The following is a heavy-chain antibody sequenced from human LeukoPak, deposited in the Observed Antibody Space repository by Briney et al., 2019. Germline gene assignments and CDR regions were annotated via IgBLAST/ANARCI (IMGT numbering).Heavy chain of an antibody. V-gene: IGHV4-59*08. Sequence: EPSETLSLTCTVSGGSISSYYWSWIRQPPGKGLEWIGYIYYSGSTNYNPSLKSRVTISVDTSKNQFSLTLGSVSATDTAVYYCVSPRGFSYGYFDYWGQGTLVTVSS. J-gene: IGHJ4*02. CDR2: IYYSGST. CDR3: VSPRGFSYGYFDY. D-gene: IGHD5-18*01. CDR1: GGSISSYY.